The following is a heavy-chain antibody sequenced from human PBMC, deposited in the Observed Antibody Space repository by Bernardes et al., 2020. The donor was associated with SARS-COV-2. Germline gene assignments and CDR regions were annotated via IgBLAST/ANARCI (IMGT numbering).Heavy chain of an antibody. Sequence: GGSLRLSCAASGFTFSAYTMNWVRQAPGKGLEWVSYISSSSSTIFYADSVKGRFTISRDNAENSVFLQMNSLRAEDTAVYYCARERTHGDYGDAFDIWGQGTMVTVSS. V-gene: IGHV3-48*01. CDR3: ARERTHGDYGDAFDI. CDR2: ISSSSSTI. J-gene: IGHJ3*02. CDR1: GFTFSAYT. D-gene: IGHD4-17*01.